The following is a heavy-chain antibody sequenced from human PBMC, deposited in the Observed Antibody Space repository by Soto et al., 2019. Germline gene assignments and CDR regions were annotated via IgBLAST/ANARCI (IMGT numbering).Heavy chain of an antibody. CDR3: AKREYSGSSSEGSFDY. V-gene: IGHV3-30-3*02. Sequence: PGGSLRLSCAASGFTFNSYAMHWVRQTPGKGLEWLAVISYDGSNRYYTDSVKGRFTTSRDNSKNTVYLQMNSLRDEDTAVYYCAKREYSGSSSEGSFDYWGRGTLVTVYS. CDR2: ISYDGSNR. D-gene: IGHD1-26*01. CDR1: GFTFNSYA. J-gene: IGHJ4*02.